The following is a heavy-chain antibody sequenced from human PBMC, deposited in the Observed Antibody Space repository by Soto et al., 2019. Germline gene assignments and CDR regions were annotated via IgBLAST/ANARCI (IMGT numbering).Heavy chain of an antibody. CDR2: INHSGST. V-gene: IGHV4-34*01. J-gene: IGHJ4*02. CDR3: ARKRGMITFGGVIARGWFDY. D-gene: IGHD3-16*02. Sequence: QVQLQQWGAGLLKPSETLSLTCAVYGGSFSGYYWSWIRQPPGKGLEWIGEINHSGSTNYNPSLNIRVTISVDTSKNQFSRKLSSVTAADTAVYYCARKRGMITFGGVIARGWFDYWGQGTLVTVSS. CDR1: GGSFSGYY.